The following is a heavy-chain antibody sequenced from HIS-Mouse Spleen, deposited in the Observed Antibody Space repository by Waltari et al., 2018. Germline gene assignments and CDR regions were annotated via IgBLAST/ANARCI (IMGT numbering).Heavy chain of an antibody. V-gene: IGHV4-59*01. CDR3: ARASRDLLLPRYFDL. J-gene: IGHJ2*01. CDR1: GGSISSYY. Sequence: QVQLQESGPGLVKPSETLSLTCTVSGGSISSYYWSWIRQPPGKGLDWIGYYSGSTTSNPSLKSRVTISVDTSKNQFSLKLSSVTAADTAVYYCARASRDLLLPRYFDLWGRGTLVTVSS. CDR2: YYSGST.